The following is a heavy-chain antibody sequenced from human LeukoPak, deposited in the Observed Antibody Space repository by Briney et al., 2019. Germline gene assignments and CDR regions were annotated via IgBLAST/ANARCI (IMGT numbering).Heavy chain of an antibody. CDR3: ARHYFGYSSGWPSEYFQH. CDR1: GYSFTSYW. D-gene: IGHD6-19*01. CDR2: IDPCDSYT. J-gene: IGHJ1*01. V-gene: IGHV5-10-1*01. Sequence: EESMEISCKGSGYSFTSYWIRWVRQMPGTGLEWMGRIDPCDSYTNYSPSFQGHVAESRDKSISTAYQQWSSLKASDTAMYYCARHYFGYSSGWPSEYFQHWGQG.